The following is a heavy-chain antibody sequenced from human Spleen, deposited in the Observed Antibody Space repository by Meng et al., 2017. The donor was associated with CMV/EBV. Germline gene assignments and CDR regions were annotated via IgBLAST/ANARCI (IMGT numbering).Heavy chain of an antibody. D-gene: IGHD3-22*01. J-gene: IGHJ4*02. CDR3: ARDPYYYDSTGPGGY. Sequence: SGSTFAGYYMYWVRQPPGQGLEWMGWINPNSGGTNYAQKFQGRVTMTRDTSISTAYMELSRLRSDDTAVYYCARDPYYYDSTGPGGYWGQGTLVTVSS. CDR2: INPNSGGT. V-gene: IGHV1-2*02. CDR1: GSTFAGYY.